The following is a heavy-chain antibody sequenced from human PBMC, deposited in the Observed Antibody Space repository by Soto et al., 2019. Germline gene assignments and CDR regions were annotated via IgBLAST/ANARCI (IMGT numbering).Heavy chain of an antibody. CDR1: GFTFNTYG. J-gene: IGHJ4*02. CDR2: ISEGGSGT. CDR3: AKRGAKTLKYFDF. Sequence: PGGSLRLSCTASGFTFNTYGMSWVRQAPGKGLEWVSTISEGGSGTYYADSVKGRFTISRDNSRNTVYLQMDNLRAEDTALYYCAKRGAKTLKYFDFWGQGALVTVSS. V-gene: IGHV3-23*01.